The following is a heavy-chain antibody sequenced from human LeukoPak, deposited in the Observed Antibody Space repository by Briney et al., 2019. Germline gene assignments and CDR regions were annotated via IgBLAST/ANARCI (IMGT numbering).Heavy chain of an antibody. D-gene: IGHD3-10*01. Sequence: SQTLSLTCAISGDSVSNSIATWNWVRQSPSRGLEWLGRTYYRSRWGNDYAISVKSRMTINPDTSRNQFSLQLNSVTPEDTAVYYCVRDSDDYYWALDFWGQGTPVTVSS. CDR2: TYYRSRWGN. CDR3: VRDSDDYYWALDF. V-gene: IGHV6-1*01. CDR1: GDSVSNSIAT. J-gene: IGHJ4*02.